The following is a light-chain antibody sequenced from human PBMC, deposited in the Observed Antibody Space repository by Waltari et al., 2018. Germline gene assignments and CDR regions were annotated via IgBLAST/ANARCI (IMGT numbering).Light chain of an antibody. CDR3: QSYDSSLSGKV. CDR2: GYS. CDR1: SSNIGAGYD. V-gene: IGLV1-40*01. J-gene: IGLJ3*02. Sequence: QSVLTQPPSVSGAPGQRVTISCTGSSSNIGAGYDVHWYQLLPGTAPKLLIYGYSKRPSGVPDRFSGSKSDTSAALAITGRQAEDEADYYCQSYDSSLSGKVFGGGTKLTVL.